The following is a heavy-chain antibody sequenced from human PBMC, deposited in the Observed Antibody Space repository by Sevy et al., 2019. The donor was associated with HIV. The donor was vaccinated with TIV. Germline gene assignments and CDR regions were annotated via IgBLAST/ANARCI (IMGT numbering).Heavy chain of an antibody. CDR2: INPSGGST. J-gene: IGHJ1*01. CDR1: GYTFTSYY. CDR3: GRDLDGGIDKNYYDGSGYGVDFQH. V-gene: IGHV1-46*01. D-gene: IGHD3-22*01. Sequence: ASVKVSCKASGYTFTSYYMHWVRQAPGQGLEWMGIINPSGGSTSYAQKFQGRVTMTRETSPITVYMELSSLRSEDTAVCYCGRDLDGGIDKNYYDGSGYGVDFQHWGQGTLVTVSS.